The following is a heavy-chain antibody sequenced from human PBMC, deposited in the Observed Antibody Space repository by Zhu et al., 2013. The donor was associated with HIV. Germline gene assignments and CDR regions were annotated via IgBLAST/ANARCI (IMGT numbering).Heavy chain of an antibody. D-gene: IGHD3-22*01. CDR3: ARDAENYYDSSGYYFFDLRTPYFRTN. V-gene: IGHV1-18*01. Sequence: QVQLVQSGAEVKKPGASVKVSCKASGYTFTSYGISWVRQAPGQGLEWMGWISAYNGNTNYAQKLQGRVTMTTDTSTSTAYMELRSLRSDDTAVYYCARDAENYYDSSGYYFFDLRTPYFRTNWG. CDR2: ISAYNGNT. J-gene: IGHJ1*01. CDR1: GYTFTSYG.